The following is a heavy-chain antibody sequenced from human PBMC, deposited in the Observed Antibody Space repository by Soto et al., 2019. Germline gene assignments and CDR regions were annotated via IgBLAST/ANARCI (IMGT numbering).Heavy chain of an antibody. V-gene: IGHV2-5*01. CDR1: GFSLSTSGVG. CDR2: IYWNDDK. J-gene: IGHJ6*02. CDR3: AHSLGCDILTVSYYYGMDV. Sequence: SGPTLVNPSQTLTLTCTFSGFSLSTSGVGVGWTRQPPGKSLEWHALIYWNDDKRYSPSLKSRLTITKNTSKNQVVHTMTNMDPVDTATYYCAHSLGCDILTVSYYYGMDVWGQGTTVTVSS. D-gene: IGHD3-9*01.